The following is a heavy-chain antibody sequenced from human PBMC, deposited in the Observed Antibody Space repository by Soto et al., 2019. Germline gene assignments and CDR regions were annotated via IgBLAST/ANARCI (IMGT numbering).Heavy chain of an antibody. Sequence: EVELVESGGGLVKPGGSLRLSCLASRFRFSDYTMTWVRQAPGKGLEWVSSISIISTYIYYGDSVKGRFTISRDNAKNSLYLQMNSLRVEGTAVYYCARRGSEVTTGGGALDMWGQGTMVTVSS. V-gene: IGHV3-21*01. CDR2: ISIISTYI. D-gene: IGHD4-17*01. J-gene: IGHJ3*02. CDR1: RFRFSDYT. CDR3: ARRGSEVTTGGGALDM.